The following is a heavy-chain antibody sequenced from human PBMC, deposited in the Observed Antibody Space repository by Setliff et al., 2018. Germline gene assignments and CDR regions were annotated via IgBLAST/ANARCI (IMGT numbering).Heavy chain of an antibody. J-gene: IGHJ5*02. V-gene: IGHV4-61*02. CDR1: GDSITSGSDY. CDR2: LHTSGST. CDR3: ARGSTGAYDP. Sequence: PSETLSLTCTVSGDSITSGSDYWSWIRQPAGKGLEWVGRLHTSGSTNYNPSLKSRVTISVDTSKNQLSLRVTSVTAADTAVYYCARGSTGAYDPWGQGTLVTVSS. D-gene: IGHD7-27*01.